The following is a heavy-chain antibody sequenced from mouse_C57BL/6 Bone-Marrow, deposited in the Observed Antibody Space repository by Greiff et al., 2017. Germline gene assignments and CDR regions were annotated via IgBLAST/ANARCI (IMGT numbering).Heavy chain of an antibody. CDR3: ARLGSYYFDY. CDR1: GFTFSDYY. J-gene: IGHJ2*01. Sequence: EVHLVESGGGLVQPGGSLKLSCAASGFTFSDYYMYWVRQTPEKRLEWVAYISNGGGSTYYPDTVKGRFTISRDNAKNTLYLQMSRLKSEDTAMYYCARLGSYYFDYWSQGTTLTVSS. V-gene: IGHV5-12*01. CDR2: ISNGGGST.